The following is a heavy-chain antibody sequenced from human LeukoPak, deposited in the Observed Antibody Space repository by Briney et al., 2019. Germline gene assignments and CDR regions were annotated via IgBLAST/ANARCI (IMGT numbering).Heavy chain of an antibody. CDR1: GFTFSSYA. J-gene: IGHJ4*02. V-gene: IGHV1-46*01. CDR3: ARSSGSSGGVDY. D-gene: IGHD1-26*01. CDR2: INPSGGST. Sequence: PGGSLRLSCAASGFTFSSYAMSWVRQAPGQGLEWMGIINPSGGSTSYAQKFQGRVTMTRDTSTSTVYMELSSLRSEDTAVYYCARSSGSSGGVDYWGQGTLVTVSS.